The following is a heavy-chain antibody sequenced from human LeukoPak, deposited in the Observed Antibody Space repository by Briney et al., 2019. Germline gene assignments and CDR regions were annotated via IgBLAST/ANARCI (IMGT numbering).Heavy chain of an antibody. D-gene: IGHD3-10*01. CDR1: GYNFPNYW. V-gene: IGHV5-51*01. CDR2: IYPGDSDT. J-gene: IGHJ5*02. CDR3: ARSFSPGSSFWFDP. Sequence: PGESLKISCKGSGYNFPNYWIGWVRQMPGKGLERMGIIYPGDSDTRYSPSFQGQVTISADKSISTAYLQWSSLKASDTAMYYCARSFSPGSSFWFDPWGQGTLVTVSS.